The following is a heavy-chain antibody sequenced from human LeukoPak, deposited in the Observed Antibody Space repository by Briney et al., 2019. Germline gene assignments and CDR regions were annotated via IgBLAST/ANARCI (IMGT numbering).Heavy chain of an antibody. V-gene: IGHV3-33*01. CDR2: IWYDGSKR. CDR3: ARDTSNYGLDY. D-gene: IGHD4/OR15-4a*01. CDR1: GFTFSNFG. J-gene: IGHJ4*02. Sequence: PGRSLRLSCAASGFTFSNFGMHWVRQAPGKGLEWVAVIWYDGSKRYYADPVKGRFTISRDNSKNTLYLQMNSLRAEDTAVYYCARDTSNYGLDYWGQGTLVTVSS.